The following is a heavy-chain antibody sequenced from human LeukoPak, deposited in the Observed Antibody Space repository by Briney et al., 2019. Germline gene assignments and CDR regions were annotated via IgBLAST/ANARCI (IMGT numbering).Heavy chain of an antibody. CDR2: IYPGGNT. D-gene: IGHD4-17*01. CDR3: ARSPVDGDYDYYYYMDV. Sequence: PSETLSLTCTVSGGSISTYYWNWIRQPAGKGLEWIGRIYPGGNTNYNPSLKSRVTMSVDTSKNQFSLKLSSVTAADTAVYYCARSPVDGDYDYYYYMDVWGKGTTVTVSS. J-gene: IGHJ6*03. V-gene: IGHV4-4*07. CDR1: GGSISTYY.